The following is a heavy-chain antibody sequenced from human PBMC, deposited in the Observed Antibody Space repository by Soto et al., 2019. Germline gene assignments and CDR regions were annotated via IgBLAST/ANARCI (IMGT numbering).Heavy chain of an antibody. V-gene: IGHV1-46*03. J-gene: IGHJ4*02. CDR3: SKVYPGESAPFDL. CDR2: INPFDGSR. Sequence: ASVKVSCKASGYIFTSYYIHWVRQAPGQGLEWMGWINPFDGSRMFAQSFQGRVTMTRDTSTSTVYMEVSSLRSEDTAVYYCSKVYPGESAPFDLSGQGTLVIVSS. D-gene: IGHD3-10*01. CDR1: GYIFTSYY.